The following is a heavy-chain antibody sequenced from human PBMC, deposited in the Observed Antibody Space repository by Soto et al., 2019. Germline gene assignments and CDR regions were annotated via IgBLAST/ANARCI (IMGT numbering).Heavy chain of an antibody. D-gene: IGHD4-17*01. J-gene: IGHJ4*02. CDR3: AHSSSRWPLGY. V-gene: IGHV2-5*02. Sequence: QITLKESGPTLVKPTQTLTLTCTFSGFSLSTSGVGVVWLRQPPGKALEWLALVYWDDDKRYSPSLKSRLTITQDTSKNQVVLTMNNMDHVDTATYYCAHSSSRWPLGYWGQGAPVTVSS. CDR2: VYWDDDK. CDR1: GFSLSTSGVG.